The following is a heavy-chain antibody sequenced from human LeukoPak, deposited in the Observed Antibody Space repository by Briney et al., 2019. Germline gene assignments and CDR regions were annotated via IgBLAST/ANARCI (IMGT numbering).Heavy chain of an antibody. CDR3: ARDSSGWYRERYFDY. Sequence: ASVKVSCKASGYTFTGYYMHWVRQAPGQGLEWMGWINPNSGGTNYAQKFQGRVTMTRDTSISTAYMELSRLRSDDTAVYYCARDSSGWYRERYFDYWGQGTLVTVSS. V-gene: IGHV1-2*02. D-gene: IGHD6-19*01. CDR1: GYTFTGYY. J-gene: IGHJ4*02. CDR2: INPNSGGT.